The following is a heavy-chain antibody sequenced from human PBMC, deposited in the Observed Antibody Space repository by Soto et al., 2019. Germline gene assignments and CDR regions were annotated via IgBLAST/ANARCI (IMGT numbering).Heavy chain of an antibody. Sequence: LSLTCAVSGCSISSGGYSWSWIRQPPGKVLEWIGYIYHSGSTYYNPSLKSRVTISVDRSKNQFSLKLSSVTAADTAVYYCARTPRGYSYGVGYFDYWGQGTLVTVSS. CDR1: GCSISSGGYS. J-gene: IGHJ4*02. CDR3: ARTPRGYSYGVGYFDY. D-gene: IGHD5-18*01. V-gene: IGHV4-30-2*01. CDR2: IYHSGST.